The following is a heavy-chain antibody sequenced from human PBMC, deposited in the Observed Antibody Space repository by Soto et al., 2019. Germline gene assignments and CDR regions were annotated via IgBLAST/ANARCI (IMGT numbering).Heavy chain of an antibody. D-gene: IGHD2-2*01. CDR2: ISSSSSTI. J-gene: IGHJ6*02. V-gene: IGHV3-48*02. Sequence: PGGSLRLSCAASGFTFSSYSMNWVRQAPGKGLEWVSYISSSSSTIYYADSVKGRFTISRDNAKNSLYLQMNSLRDEDTAVYYCATRYCSSTSCPIAYYYYGMDVWGQGTTVT. CDR1: GFTFSSYS. CDR3: ATRYCSSTSCPIAYYYYGMDV.